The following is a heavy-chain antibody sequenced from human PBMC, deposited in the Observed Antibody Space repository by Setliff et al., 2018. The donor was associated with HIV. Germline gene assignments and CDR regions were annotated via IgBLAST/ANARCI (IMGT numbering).Heavy chain of an antibody. Sequence: GGSLRLSCAASGFTFSTYAMHWVRQAPGKGLEWVSVISYDGSNKYYADSVKGRFTISRDKSKNTLYLQMNSRRAEDTAVYYCARDRSPPSGITMIGYCFDYWGQGTLVTVSS. CDR1: GFTFSTYA. V-gene: IGHV3-30-3*01. CDR3: ARDRSPPSGITMIGYCFDY. D-gene: IGHD3-22*01. CDR2: ISYDGSNK. J-gene: IGHJ4*02.